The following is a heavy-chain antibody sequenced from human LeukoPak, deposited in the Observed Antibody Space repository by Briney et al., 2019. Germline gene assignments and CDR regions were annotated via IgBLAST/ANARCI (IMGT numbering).Heavy chain of an antibody. CDR1: GFTFSSYA. V-gene: IGHV3-23*01. D-gene: IGHD6-19*01. J-gene: IGHJ6*03. Sequence: PGGSLRLSCAASGFTFSSYAMSWVRQAPGKGLEWVSAISGSGGSTYYADSVKGRFTISRDNSKNTLYLQMNSLRAEDTAVYYCAKGSPGYSSGWYGPSYYYMDVWGKGTTVTVSS. CDR2: ISGSGGST. CDR3: AKGSPGYSSGWYGPSYYYMDV.